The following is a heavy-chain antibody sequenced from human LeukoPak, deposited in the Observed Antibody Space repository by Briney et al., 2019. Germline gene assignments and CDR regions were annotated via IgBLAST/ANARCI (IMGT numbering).Heavy chain of an antibody. CDR1: GFTFKRYA. D-gene: IGHD6-13*01. Sequence: GGSLRLSCAASGFTFKRYAMSWVRQAPGKGLEWVSSISSAGTYIYYADSVKGRFTISRDNAKNSLYLQMNSLSAEDTAVYYCARAEATAGTDWYFDLWGRGTLVTASS. J-gene: IGHJ2*01. CDR2: ISSAGTYI. CDR3: ARAEATAGTDWYFDL. V-gene: IGHV3-21*01.